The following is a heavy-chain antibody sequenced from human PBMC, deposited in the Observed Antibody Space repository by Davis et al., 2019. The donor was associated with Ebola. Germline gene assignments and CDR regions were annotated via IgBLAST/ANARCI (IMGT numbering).Heavy chain of an antibody. CDR1: GFTFSSYA. CDR3: AKAPTQGVVGSDH. Sequence: GESLKISCAASGFTFSSYAMSWVRQAPGKGLEWVSAISGSGGSTYYADSVKGRFTISRDNSKNTLYLQMSSLRAEDTAVYYCAKAPTQGVVGSDHWGQGTLVTVSS. V-gene: IGHV3-23*01. J-gene: IGHJ4*02. CDR2: ISGSGGST. D-gene: IGHD3-22*01.